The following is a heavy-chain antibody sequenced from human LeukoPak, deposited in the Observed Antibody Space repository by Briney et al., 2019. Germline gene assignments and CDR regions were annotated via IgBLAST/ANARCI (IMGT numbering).Heavy chain of an antibody. CDR3: ARYGHTGLFNWFDP. J-gene: IGHJ5*02. Sequence: ASVKVSCKASGYTFTGYYMHWVRQAPGQGLEWMGWINHNSGGTNYAQKFQGRVTMTRDTSISTAYMELSRLRSDDTAVYYCARYGHTGLFNWFDPWGQGTLVTVSS. CDR1: GYTFTGYY. V-gene: IGHV1-2*02. CDR2: INHNSGGT. D-gene: IGHD2-21*01.